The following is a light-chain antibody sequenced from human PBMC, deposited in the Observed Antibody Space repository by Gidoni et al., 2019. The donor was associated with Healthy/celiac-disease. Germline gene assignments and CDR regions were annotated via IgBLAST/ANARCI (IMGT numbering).Light chain of an antibody. V-gene: IGKV3-20*01. J-gene: IGKJ4*01. CDR2: GAT. Sequence: DIVLTQSPGTRSLSPGDRATLSCRASQSVSSSYLAWYQQNPGQAPRLLIYGATSRATGIAERFGGRGSGTDFTITSSRLEPEDLAVYYCQQYGSSPLTFGGGTKVEIK. CDR1: QSVSSSY. CDR3: QQYGSSPLT.